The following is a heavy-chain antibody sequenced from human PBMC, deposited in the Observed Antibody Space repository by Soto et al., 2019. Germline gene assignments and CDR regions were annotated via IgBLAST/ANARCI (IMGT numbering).Heavy chain of an antibody. D-gene: IGHD5-18*01. CDR1: GGFI. V-gene: IGHV4-59*01. CDR3: ARDHPHSYGVYYFDY. CDR2: IYNSGRY. J-gene: IGHJ4*02. Sequence: SETLSLTCTVSGGFIWGWIRQSPGKGLEWIGYIYNSGRYNYNPSLESRLTISIDTSKNQFSLKLSSVTAADTAVYYCARDHPHSYGVYYFDYWGQGTPVTVSS.